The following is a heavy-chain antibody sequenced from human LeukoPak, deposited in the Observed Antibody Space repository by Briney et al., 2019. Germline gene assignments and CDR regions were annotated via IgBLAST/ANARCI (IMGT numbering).Heavy chain of an antibody. CDR1: GFTFSSYA. CDR3: ASLEILQPNYDFWSGYPHDAFDI. CDR2: ISYDGSNK. V-gene: IGHV3-30-3*01. J-gene: IGHJ3*02. D-gene: IGHD3-3*01. Sequence: GGSLRLSCAASGFTFSSYAMHWVRQAPGKGLEWVAVISYDGSNKYYADSVKGRFTISRDNSKNTLYLQMNSLRAEDTAVYYCASLEILQPNYDFWSGYPHDAFDIWGQGTMVTVSS.